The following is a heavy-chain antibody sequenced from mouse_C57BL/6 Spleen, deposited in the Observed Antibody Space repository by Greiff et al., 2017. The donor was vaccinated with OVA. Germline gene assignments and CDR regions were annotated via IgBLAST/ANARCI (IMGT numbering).Heavy chain of an antibody. CDR3: ARDGYGSSYDYYAMDY. J-gene: IGHJ4*01. CDR1: GYTFTDYY. D-gene: IGHD1-1*01. V-gene: IGHV1-26*01. Sequence: EVKLQQSGPELVKPGASVKISCKASGYTFTDYYMNWVKQSHGKSLEWIGDINPNNGGTSYNQKFKGKATLTVDKSSSTAYMELRSLTSEDSAVYYCARDGYGSSYDYYAMDYWGQGTSVTVSS. CDR2: INPNNGGT.